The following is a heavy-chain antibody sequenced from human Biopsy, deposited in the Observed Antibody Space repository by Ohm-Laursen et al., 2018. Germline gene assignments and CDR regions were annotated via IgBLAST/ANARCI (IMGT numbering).Heavy chain of an antibody. CDR2: IYYSGST. CDR3: ARATNSTGWPYYYFYGMDV. J-gene: IGHJ6*02. V-gene: IGHV4-59*01. D-gene: IGHD2/OR15-2a*01. CDR1: GGSISSDY. Sequence: TLSLTCTVSGGSISSDYWSWIRQTPGKGLEWIGYIYYSGSTNYNPSLKSRVTISVDTSKNQFSLRLNSVSAADTAVYYCARATNSTGWPYYYFYGMDVWGQGTTVTVSS.